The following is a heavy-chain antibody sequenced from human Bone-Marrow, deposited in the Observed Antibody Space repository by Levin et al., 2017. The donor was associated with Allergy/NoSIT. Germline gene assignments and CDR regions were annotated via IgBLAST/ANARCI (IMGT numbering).Heavy chain of an antibody. Sequence: PWASVKVSCKASGYTFTSYGIHWVRQAPGQRLEWMGWINAGSGNTKYSQNFQGTVTITRDTSATTAYMELNSLRSEDTAVFYCARSQTAGGTLYFDYWGQGTLVTVSA. D-gene: IGHD6-13*01. CDR3: ARSQTAGGTLYFDY. CDR2: INAGSGNT. J-gene: IGHJ4*02. CDR1: GYTFTSYG. V-gene: IGHV1-3*01.